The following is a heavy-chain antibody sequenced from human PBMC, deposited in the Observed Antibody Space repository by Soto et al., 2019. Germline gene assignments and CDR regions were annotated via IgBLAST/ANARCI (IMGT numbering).Heavy chain of an antibody. CDR2: INPSGGST. CDR1: GYTFTSYY. V-gene: IGHV1-46*01. D-gene: IGHD2-2*01. Sequence: ASVKVSCKTSGYTFTSYYMHWVRQAPGQGLEWVGIINPSGGSTTYAQKFQGRVTMTRDTSTSTIYMELSSLRSEDTAVYYCARSRAPGFLVPAAMMGWFDPLGQGTLVTVSS. J-gene: IGHJ5*02. CDR3: ARSRAPGFLVPAAMMGWFDP.